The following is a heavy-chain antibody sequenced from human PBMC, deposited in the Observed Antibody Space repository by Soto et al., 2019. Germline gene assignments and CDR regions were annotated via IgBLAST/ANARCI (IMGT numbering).Heavy chain of an antibody. CDR1: GYTVTSYA. CDR3: ATTIFGVVIIDYYYYGMDV. D-gene: IGHD3-3*01. J-gene: IGHJ6*02. Sequence: ASVKVSCKASGYTVTSYAMHWVRQAPGQRLEWMGWINAGNGNTKYSQKFQGRVTITRDTSASTAYMELSSLRSEDTAVYYCATTIFGVVIIDYYYYGMDVWGQGTTVTVSS. V-gene: IGHV1-3*01. CDR2: INAGNGNT.